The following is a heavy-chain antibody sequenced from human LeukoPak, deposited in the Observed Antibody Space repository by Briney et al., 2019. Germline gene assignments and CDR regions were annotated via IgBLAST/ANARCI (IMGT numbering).Heavy chain of an antibody. J-gene: IGHJ5*02. V-gene: IGHV3-11*05. CDR2: ISTTSTYT. CDR3: ARDWYCSSSICYTDRNWFDP. D-gene: IGHD2-2*02. CDR1: GFTFSDYY. Sequence: NPGGSLRLSCAASGFTFSDYYMSYIRQAPGKGLEWVSYISTTSTYTDYADSVGGRFTISRDNAKNLLYLQMNSLRPEDTAVYYCARDWYCSSSICYTDRNWFDPWGQGTLVTVSS.